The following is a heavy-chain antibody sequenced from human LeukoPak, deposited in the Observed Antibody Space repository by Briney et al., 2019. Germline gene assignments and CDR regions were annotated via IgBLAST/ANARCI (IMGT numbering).Heavy chain of an antibody. V-gene: IGHV4-59*08. CDR1: DGSITNYY. CDR3: ARQWGAAAGLDY. J-gene: IGHJ4*02. CDR2: IYYSGST. D-gene: IGHD6-13*01. Sequence: SETLSLTCTVSDGSITNYYWSWIRQPPGKGLEWIGYIYYSGSTNYNPSLKSRVTISVDTSKNQFSLKLSSVTAADTAVYYCARQWGAAAGLDYWGQGTLVTVSS.